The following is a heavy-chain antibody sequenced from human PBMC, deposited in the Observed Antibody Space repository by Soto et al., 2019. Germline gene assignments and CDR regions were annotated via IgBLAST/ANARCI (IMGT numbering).Heavy chain of an antibody. D-gene: IGHD6-19*01. J-gene: IGHJ4*02. V-gene: IGHV3-74*01. CDR2: INSDGSST. CDR3: ARGYSSSGWFYYFDY. Sequence: GSLMLSCAASGFTFSSYWMHWVPQAPGKGLVCVSRINSDGSSTSYADSVKGRFTISRDNAKNTLYLQMNSLRAEDTAVYYCARGYSSSGWFYYFDYWGQGTMVTVSS. CDR1: GFTFSSYW.